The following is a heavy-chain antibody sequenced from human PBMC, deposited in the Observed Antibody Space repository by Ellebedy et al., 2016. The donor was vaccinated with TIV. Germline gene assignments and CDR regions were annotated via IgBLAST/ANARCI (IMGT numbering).Heavy chain of an antibody. CDR1: GYTFTSYG. Sequence: ASVKVSXXASGYTFTSYGISWVRQAPGQGLEWMGWISAYNGNTNYAQKLQGRVTMTTDTSTSTAYMELRSLRSDDTAVYYCAREDIVVVPAAMLSDYDAFDIWGQGTMVTVSS. CDR3: AREDIVVVPAAMLSDYDAFDI. D-gene: IGHD2-2*01. V-gene: IGHV1-18*01. CDR2: ISAYNGNT. J-gene: IGHJ3*02.